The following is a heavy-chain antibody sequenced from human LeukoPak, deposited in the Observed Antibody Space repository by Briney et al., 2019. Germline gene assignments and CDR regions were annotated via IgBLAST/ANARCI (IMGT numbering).Heavy chain of an antibody. J-gene: IGHJ4*02. V-gene: IGHV1-18*04. CDR1: GYTFTAYY. Sequence: ASVKVSCKASGYTFTAYYMHWVRQAPGQGLEWMGWISAYNGNTNYAQKLQGRVTMTTDTSTSTAYMELRSLRSDDTAVYYCARDRQYSYGYSFDYWGQGTLVTVSS. D-gene: IGHD5-18*01. CDR2: ISAYNGNT. CDR3: ARDRQYSYGYSFDY.